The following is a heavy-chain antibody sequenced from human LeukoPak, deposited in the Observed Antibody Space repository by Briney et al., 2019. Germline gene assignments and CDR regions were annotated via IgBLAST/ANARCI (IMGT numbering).Heavy chain of an antibody. CDR2: INHSGST. J-gene: IGHJ4*02. CDR1: GGSFSGYY. D-gene: IGHD1-26*01. Sequence: NPSETLSLTCAVYGGSFSGYYWSWIRQPPGKGLEWIGEINHSGSTNYNPSLTSRVTISVDTSKDQFSLKLSSVTAADTAVYYCARVLGSYFNYWGQGTLVTVSS. CDR3: ARVLGSYFNY. V-gene: IGHV4-34*01.